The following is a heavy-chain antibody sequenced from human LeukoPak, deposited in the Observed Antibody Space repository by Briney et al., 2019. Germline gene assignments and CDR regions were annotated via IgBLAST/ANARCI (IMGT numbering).Heavy chain of an antibody. Sequence: SETLSLTCTVSGASISSFHWTWIRQPAGKGLEWIGLIYSSGSTIYNPSLKSRVAMSVDMTKNQLSLKLSSVTAADTAMYYCARKDGDYRGQGTLVTVSS. CDR2: IYSSGST. V-gene: IGHV4-4*07. CDR3: ARKDGDY. CDR1: GASISSFH. J-gene: IGHJ4*02.